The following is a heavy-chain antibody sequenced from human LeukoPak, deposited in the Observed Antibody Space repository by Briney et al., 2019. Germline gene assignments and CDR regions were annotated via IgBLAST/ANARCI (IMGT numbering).Heavy chain of an antibody. J-gene: IGHJ4*02. Sequence: LETLSLTCAVSGDSISTTSYYWAWIRQSPGKGLEWIGSIYFRGTTHYNLSLKSRVSISIDTSKSQFSLKLSSVTAADTAVYYCARDPDGVGGAPFEHWGQGILVTVSS. D-gene: IGHD3-10*01. CDR1: GDSISTTSYY. CDR2: IYFRGTT. V-gene: IGHV4-39*02. CDR3: ARDPDGVGGAPFEH.